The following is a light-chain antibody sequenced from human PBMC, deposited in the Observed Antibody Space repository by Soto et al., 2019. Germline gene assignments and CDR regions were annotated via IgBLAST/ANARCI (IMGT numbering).Light chain of an antibody. CDR3: QQYNSYSPWT. V-gene: IGKV1-5*01. J-gene: IGKJ1*01. Sequence: DIQMTQSPSTLSASVGDRVTITCRASQSISSWLAWYQQKPGKAPKLLIYDASSLESGVPSRFIGSGSGTEFTLTISSLQPDDFATYYCQQYNSYSPWTFGQGTKV. CDR1: QSISSW. CDR2: DAS.